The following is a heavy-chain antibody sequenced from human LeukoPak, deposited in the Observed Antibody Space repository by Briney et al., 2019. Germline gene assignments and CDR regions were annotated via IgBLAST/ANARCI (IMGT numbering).Heavy chain of an antibody. CDR2: ISAYNGNT. Sequence: VASVTVSCKASGYTFSNYGFSWVRQAPGQGLGWVGWISAYNGNTNYAQKLQRRVTMATDPPTGTAYMELRSLRSDDTAVYYCARQYYYGSGSYHGDDALDIWGQGTMVTVS. V-gene: IGHV1-18*04. CDR3: ARQYYYGSGSYHGDDALDI. J-gene: IGHJ3*02. CDR1: GYTFSNYG. D-gene: IGHD3-10*01.